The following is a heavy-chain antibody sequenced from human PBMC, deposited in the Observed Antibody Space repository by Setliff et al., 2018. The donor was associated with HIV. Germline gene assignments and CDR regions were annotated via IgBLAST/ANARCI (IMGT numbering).Heavy chain of an antibody. V-gene: IGHV4-39*01. CDR1: GGSVSSSRYH. Sequence: SETLSLTCTVSGGSVSSSRYHWVWIRQPPGKRLECIGSIYYTGSPDYNPSLKSRVTIYADTSNNQFSLRLNSVTAADTAMYYCATDFSAAPGYRGQHVVFHVWGQGTRVTVS. CDR2: IYYTGSP. D-gene: IGHD2-15*01. CDR3: ATDFSAAPGYRGQHVVFHV. J-gene: IGHJ3*01.